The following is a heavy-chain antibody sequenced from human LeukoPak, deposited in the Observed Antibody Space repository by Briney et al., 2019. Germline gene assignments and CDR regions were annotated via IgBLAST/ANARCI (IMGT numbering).Heavy chain of an antibody. J-gene: IGHJ4*02. CDR3: ATSRTFDY. Sequence: GGSLRLSCAASGFTFDDYGMSWVRQAPGKGLVWVSRINSDRSSTSYADSVKGRFTISRDNAKNTVYLQMNSLRAEDTAVYYCATSRTFDYWGQGTLVTVSS. V-gene: IGHV3-74*01. CDR2: INSDRSST. D-gene: IGHD2-8*01. CDR1: GFTFDDYG.